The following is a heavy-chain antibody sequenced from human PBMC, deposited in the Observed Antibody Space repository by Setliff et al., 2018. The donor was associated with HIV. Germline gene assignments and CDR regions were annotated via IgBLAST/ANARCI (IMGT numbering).Heavy chain of an antibody. CDR1: GGSISSHY. J-gene: IGHJ4*02. CDR3: ATLAAAGESYDY. V-gene: IGHV4-59*11. Sequence: SETLSLTCTVSGGSISSHYWSWIRQPPGKGLEWIGEIFHGGNTNYSPSLESRVTLSVDKSKNQFSLRLSSVTAADTAVYYCATLAAAGESYDYWGQGSLVTVSS. CDR2: IFHGGNT. D-gene: IGHD6-13*01.